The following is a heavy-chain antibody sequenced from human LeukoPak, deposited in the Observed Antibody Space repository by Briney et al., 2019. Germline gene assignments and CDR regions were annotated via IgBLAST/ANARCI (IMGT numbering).Heavy chain of an antibody. J-gene: IGHJ6*03. Sequence: PGGSLRLSCAASGFTFSNYWMSWVRQAPGRGLEWVSAIGSSGSTYYADSVRGRFTISRDNSKSTLYLQMSSLRAEDTAVYFCAKGTSWMNPYFYMDVWGTGTTVTVSS. D-gene: IGHD1-14*01. CDR2: IGSSGST. CDR1: GFTFSNYW. CDR3: AKGTSWMNPYFYMDV. V-gene: IGHV3-23*01.